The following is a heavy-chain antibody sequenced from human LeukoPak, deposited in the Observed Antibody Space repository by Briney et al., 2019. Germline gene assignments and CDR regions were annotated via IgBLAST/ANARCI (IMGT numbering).Heavy chain of an antibody. CDR1: GGTFSSYT. J-gene: IGHJ4*02. D-gene: IGHD6-19*01. V-gene: IGHV1-69*02. CDR2: IIPILGIA. CDR3: ASMGIAVAGWNTYYFDY. Sequence: SVKVSCKASGGTFSSYTISRVRQAPGQGLEWMGRIIPILGIANYAQKFQGRVTITADKSTSTAYMELSSLRSEDTAVYYCASMGIAVAGWNTYYFDYWGQGTLVTVSS.